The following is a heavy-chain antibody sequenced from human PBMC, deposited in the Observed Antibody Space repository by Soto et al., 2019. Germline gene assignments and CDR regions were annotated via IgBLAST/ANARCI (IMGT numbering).Heavy chain of an antibody. CDR2: IYYSGST. Sequence: QVQLQESGPGLVKPSQTLSLTCTVSGGSISSGDYYWSWIRQPPGKGLEWIGYIYYSGSTYYNPSLTSRVIISVDTSKNQFSLKLNSVTAADTAVYYCARDFGDYDVFDIWGQGTMVTVSS. V-gene: IGHV4-30-4*01. CDR1: GGSISSGDYY. J-gene: IGHJ3*02. CDR3: ARDFGDYDVFDI. D-gene: IGHD4-17*01.